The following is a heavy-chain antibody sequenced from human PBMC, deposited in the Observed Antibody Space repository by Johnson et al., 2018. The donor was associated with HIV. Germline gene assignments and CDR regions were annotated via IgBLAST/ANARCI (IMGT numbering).Heavy chain of an antibody. V-gene: IGHV3-20*04. D-gene: IGHD4-17*01. CDR3: ARSDFGDPTYDAFDI. J-gene: IGHJ3*02. CDR1: GFTFDDYG. Sequence: VQLVESGGRVVRPGGSLRLSCAASGFTFDDYGMSWVRQAPGKGLEWVSGINWNGGSTGYADSVKGRFTISRDNAKNTLSLQRNSLRGEDTAVYYCARSDFGDPTYDAFDIWGQGTMVTVSS. CDR2: INWNGGST.